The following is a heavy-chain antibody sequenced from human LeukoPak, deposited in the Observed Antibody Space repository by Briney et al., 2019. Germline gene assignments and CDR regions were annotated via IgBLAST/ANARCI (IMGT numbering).Heavy chain of an antibody. Sequence: PSETLSLTCAVYGGSFSGYYWSWIRQPPGKGLEWIGEINHSGSTNYNPSLKSRVTISVDTSKNQFSLKLSSVTAADTAVYYCARGPSSSDWFDHWGQGTLVTVSS. CDR2: INHSGST. D-gene: IGHD6-6*01. CDR1: GGSFSGYY. J-gene: IGHJ5*02. V-gene: IGHV4-34*01. CDR3: ARGPSSSDWFDH.